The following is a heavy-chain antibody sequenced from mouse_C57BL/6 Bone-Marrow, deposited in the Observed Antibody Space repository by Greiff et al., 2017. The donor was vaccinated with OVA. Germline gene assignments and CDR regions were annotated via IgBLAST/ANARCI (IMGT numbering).Heavy chain of an antibody. V-gene: IGHV1-50*01. D-gene: IGHD2-3*01. CDR2: IDPSDSYT. CDR3: GSLYDGYYVYAMDY. J-gene: IGHJ4*01. Sequence: VQLQQPGAELVKPGASVKLSCKASGYTFTSYWMQWVKQRPGQGLEWIGEIDPSDSYTNYHQKFKGQATLTVDTSSSTAYMQLSSLTSEDSAVYYCGSLYDGYYVYAMDYWGQGTSVTVSS. CDR1: GYTFTSYW.